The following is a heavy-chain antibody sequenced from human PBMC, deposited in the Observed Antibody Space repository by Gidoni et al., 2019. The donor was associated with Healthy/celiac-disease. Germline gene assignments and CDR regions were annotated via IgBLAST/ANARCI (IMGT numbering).Heavy chain of an antibody. CDR1: GGSISSYY. D-gene: IGHD1-26*01. CDR2: IYYSGST. Sequence: QVQLQESGPGLVKPSEPLSLTCLVSGGSISSYYWSWIRQPPGKGLEWIGYIYYSGSTNYNPSLKSRVTISVDTSKNQFSLKLSSVTAADTAVYYCAGEVGATELGYYYYYGMDVWGQGTTVTVSS. V-gene: IGHV4-59*01. CDR3: AGEVGATELGYYYYYGMDV. J-gene: IGHJ6*02.